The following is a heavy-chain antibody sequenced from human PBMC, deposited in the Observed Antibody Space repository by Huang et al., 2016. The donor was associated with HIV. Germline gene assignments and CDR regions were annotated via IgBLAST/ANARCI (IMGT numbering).Heavy chain of an antibody. CDR1: RGSLSGYY. CDR3: AREVMTSFGGPFDP. CDR2: INYSGTI. Sequence: QVQLYQWGAGLLWPSETLSLTCAVYRGSLSGYYWSWIRQSPEKGLEWIGEINYSGTINYNPSRKSRVTISVDTSKKQLSLKLKSVTAADTAVYYCAREVMTSFGGPFDPWGQGTLVAVSS. D-gene: IGHD3-16*01. V-gene: IGHV4-34*01. J-gene: IGHJ5*02.